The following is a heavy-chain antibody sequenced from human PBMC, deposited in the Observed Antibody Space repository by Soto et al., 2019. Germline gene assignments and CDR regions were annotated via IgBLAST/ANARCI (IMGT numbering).Heavy chain of an antibody. D-gene: IGHD1-26*01. Sequence: ASVKVSCKASGYTFTSYGISWVRQAPGQGLEWMGWISAYNGNTNYAQKLQGRVTMTTDTSTSTAYMELRSLRSDDTAVYYCARDYYPVWSLVYCYGMDVWGQGTTVTVSS. CDR1: GYTFTSYG. CDR3: ARDYYPVWSLVYCYGMDV. CDR2: ISAYNGNT. J-gene: IGHJ6*02. V-gene: IGHV1-18*01.